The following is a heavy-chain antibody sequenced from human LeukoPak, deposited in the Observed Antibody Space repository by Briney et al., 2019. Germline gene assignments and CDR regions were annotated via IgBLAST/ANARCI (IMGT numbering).Heavy chain of an antibody. J-gene: IGHJ4*02. V-gene: IGHV1-2*02. CDR1: GYTFTGYY. CDR3: VRDPGNYFGSGTYSQFDY. Sequence: ASVKVSCKASGYTFTGYYMHWVRQAPGQGLEWMGWINPNSGGTNYAQKFQGRVTMTRDTSISTAYLELSSLESDDTAVYFCVRDPGNYFGSGTYSQFDYWGQGTLVTVSS. CDR2: INPNSGGT. D-gene: IGHD3-10*01.